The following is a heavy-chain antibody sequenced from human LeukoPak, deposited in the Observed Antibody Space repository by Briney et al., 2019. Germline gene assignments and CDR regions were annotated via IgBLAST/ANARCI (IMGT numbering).Heavy chain of an antibody. CDR1: GFTFSSYS. CDR2: ISSSSSYI. Sequence: GGSLRLSCAASGFTFSSYSMNWVRQAPGKGLEWVSSISSSSSYIYYADSVKGRFTISRDNAKNSLYLQMNSLRAEDTALYYCARLKIPYSRTERNYYYMDVWGKGTTVTVSS. V-gene: IGHV3-21*04. J-gene: IGHJ6*03. D-gene: IGHD6-13*01. CDR3: ARLKIPYSRTERNYYYMDV.